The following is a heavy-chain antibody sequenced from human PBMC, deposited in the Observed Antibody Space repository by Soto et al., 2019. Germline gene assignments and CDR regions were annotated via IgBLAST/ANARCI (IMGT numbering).Heavy chain of an antibody. J-gene: IGHJ4*02. CDR2: INIGNGYT. D-gene: IGHD6-19*01. V-gene: IGHV1-3*04. Sequence: QVQLVQSGAEVEKPGASVKLSCKTSGDTLKTYFTHWVRQAPGQGLEWMGWINIGNGYTKYAQKFQDRVIITRDTFATIDYMELSNLRSEDTAMYYCAVAVAEGSGTLDSWGQGTLVTVSS. CDR3: AVAVAEGSGTLDS. CDR1: GDTLKTYF.